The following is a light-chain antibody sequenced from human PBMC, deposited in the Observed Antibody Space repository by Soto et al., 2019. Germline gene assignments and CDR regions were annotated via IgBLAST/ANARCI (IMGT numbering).Light chain of an antibody. CDR2: DVS. CDR1: SSDVGSYNR. V-gene: IGLV2-18*02. CDR3: SSFTSSSTYV. J-gene: IGLJ1*01. Sequence: QSVLTQPPSVSGSPGHSVTISCTGTSSDVGSYNRVSWYQQPPGTAPKLMIYDVSNRPSAVPDRFSGSKSGNTASLTISGLQPEDEADYYCSSFTSSSTYVFGTGTKVTVL.